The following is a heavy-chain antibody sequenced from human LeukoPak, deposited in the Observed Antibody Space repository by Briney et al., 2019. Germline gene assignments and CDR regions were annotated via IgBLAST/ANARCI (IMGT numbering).Heavy chain of an antibody. J-gene: IGHJ6*02. V-gene: IGHV3-53*01. CDR1: GFTVSSNY. D-gene: IGHD3-22*01. CDR2: IYSGGST. Sequence: PGGSLRLSCAASGFTVSSNYMSWVRQAPGKGLEWVSVIYSGGSTYYADSVKGRFTISRDNSKNTLYLQMNSLRAEDTAVYYCARANYYDSSGYYRWDYYYGMDVWGQGTTVTVSS. CDR3: ARANYYDSSGYYRWDYYYGMDV.